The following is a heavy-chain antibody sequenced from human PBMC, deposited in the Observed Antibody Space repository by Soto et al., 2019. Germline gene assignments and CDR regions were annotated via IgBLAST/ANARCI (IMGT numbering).Heavy chain of an antibody. D-gene: IGHD3-16*01. CDR3: GRSFPQKKTYNDNQGWFDP. CDR1: GGSMSIYY. CDR2: VRDTGSA. J-gene: IGHJ5*02. V-gene: IGHV4-59*01. Sequence: PSETLSLTCTVSGGSMSIYYWTWIRQPPGKGLEWIGYVRDTGSANYNPSLKSRVTMSIDRSRNQFSLSLTSVTAADTAVYFCGRSFPQKKTYNDNQGWFDPGARGTRFPVPP.